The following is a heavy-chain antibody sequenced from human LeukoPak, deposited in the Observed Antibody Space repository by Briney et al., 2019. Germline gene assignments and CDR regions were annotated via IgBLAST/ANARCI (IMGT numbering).Heavy chain of an antibody. V-gene: IGHV3-23*01. CDR2: INGGGNTT. CDR3: TKELHVAVAVADYYYSYMDV. CDR1: GFAFSNFA. Sequence: PGGSLRLSCAASGFAFSNFAMGWVRQSPGKGLEWLSTINGGGNTTFYSDSVKGRFTISRDNSKNTLYLHMDSLRPDDTATYYCTKELHVAVAVADYYYSYMDVWGRGTAVTVSS. D-gene: IGHD6-19*01. J-gene: IGHJ6*03.